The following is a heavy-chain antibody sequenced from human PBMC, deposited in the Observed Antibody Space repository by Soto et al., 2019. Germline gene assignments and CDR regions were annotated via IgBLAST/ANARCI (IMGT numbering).Heavy chain of an antibody. CDR3: AIESSDFWSGYYMAMEG. J-gene: IGHJ6*03. CDR2: ISAYNGNT. Sequence: ASGKVSCKASGYTFTSYGISWVRQAPGQGLEWMGWISAYNGNTNYAQKLQGRVTMTTDTSTSTAYMELRSLRSDATAVYYCAIESSDFWSGYYMAMEGWGKGTAVTVSS. CDR1: GYTFTSYG. D-gene: IGHD3-3*01. V-gene: IGHV1-18*01.